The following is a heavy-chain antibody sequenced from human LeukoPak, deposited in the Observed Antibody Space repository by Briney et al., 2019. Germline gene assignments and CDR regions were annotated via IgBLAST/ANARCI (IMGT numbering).Heavy chain of an antibody. CDR3: AKFHYDILTGSTYFDY. Sequence: PSETLSLTCAVYGESFSGYYWSWVRQAPGKGLEWVSAISGSGGSTYYADSVKGRFTISRDNSKNTLYLQMNSLRAEDTAVYYCAKFHYDILTGSTYFDYWGQGTLVTVSS. D-gene: IGHD3-9*01. CDR1: GESFSGYY. CDR2: ISGSGGST. J-gene: IGHJ4*02. V-gene: IGHV3-23*01.